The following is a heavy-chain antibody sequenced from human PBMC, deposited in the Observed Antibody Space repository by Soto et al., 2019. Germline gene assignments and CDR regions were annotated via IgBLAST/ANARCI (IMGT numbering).Heavy chain of an antibody. CDR3: AKVGRHTWTYFYDY. D-gene: IGHD2-21*01. J-gene: IGHJ4*02. CDR1: GFTFSSYA. CDR2: ISSSGST. Sequence: AGGSLRLSCAASGFTFSSYAVSWVRQAPGKGLECVSAISSSGSTYFADSVKGRFTISRDGSKNTLYLQMDSLRAEDTAVYYCAKVGRHTWTYFYDYWGQGTLVTVSS. V-gene: IGHV3-23*01.